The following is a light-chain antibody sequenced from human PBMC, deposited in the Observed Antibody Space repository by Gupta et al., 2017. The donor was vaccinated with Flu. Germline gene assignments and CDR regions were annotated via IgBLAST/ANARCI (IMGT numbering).Light chain of an antibody. CDR2: SND. J-gene: IGLJ3*02. CDR3: AARDDSLDGWV. Sequence: QSVLTQPPSASGTPGQRVTISCSGSSSNIGNNYVYWYQHLPGTAPKLLIYSNDQRPSGIPDRLSGSKSGTSGSLAISGLRSEDEADYFCAARDDSLDGWVFGGGTKLTVL. V-gene: IGLV1-47*01. CDR1: SSNIGNNY.